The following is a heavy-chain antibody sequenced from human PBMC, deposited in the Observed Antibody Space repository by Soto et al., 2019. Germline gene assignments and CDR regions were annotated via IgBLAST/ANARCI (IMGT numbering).Heavy chain of an antibody. CDR1: GGTFSTYI. CDR2: IIPIPDIT. D-gene: IGHD3-3*01. V-gene: IGHV1-69*02. Sequence: QVRLVQSGAEVKKPGSSVKVSCKAPGGTFSTYIISWVRQAPGQGLEWMGRIIPIPDITNYAQKFQGRVTITANKATSTAYTVLSSLRSEYPAVYYCSSDRITTRGDAFDLWGQGTMVTVSS. J-gene: IGHJ3*01. CDR3: SSDRITTRGDAFDL.